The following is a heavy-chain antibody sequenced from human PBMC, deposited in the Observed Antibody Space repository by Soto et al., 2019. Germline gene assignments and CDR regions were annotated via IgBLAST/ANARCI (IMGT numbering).Heavy chain of an antibody. CDR2: ISDDGSNK. CDR1: GFTFKSFA. D-gene: IGHD1-26*01. J-gene: IGHJ4*02. Sequence: QVHLVESGGGVVQPGEALRLSCAASGFTFKSFAMHWVRQAPGKGREWVAFISDDGSNKYFADSVKGRFTISRDNSENTVSLQISSLRPGDTAVYYCAKDLYSGSYSSYYFHHWGQGTLVTVSS. V-gene: IGHV3-30*18. CDR3: AKDLYSGSYSSYYFHH.